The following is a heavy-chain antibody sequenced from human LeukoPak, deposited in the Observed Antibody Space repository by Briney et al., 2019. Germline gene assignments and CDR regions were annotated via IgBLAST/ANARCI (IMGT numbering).Heavy chain of an antibody. D-gene: IGHD6-13*01. Sequence: ASVKVSCKVSGYTLTELSMHWWRQAPGKGLEWMGGFDPKDGETIYAQKFQGRVTMTEDTSTDTAYMELSSLGSEDTAVYYCATDTLAAAGIFYYYGMDVWGQGTTVTVSS. CDR1: GYTLTELS. CDR2: FDPKDGET. CDR3: ATDTLAAAGIFYYYGMDV. V-gene: IGHV1-24*01. J-gene: IGHJ6*02.